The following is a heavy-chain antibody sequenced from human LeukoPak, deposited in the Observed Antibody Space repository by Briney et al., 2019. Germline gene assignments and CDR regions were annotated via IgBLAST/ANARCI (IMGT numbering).Heavy chain of an antibody. CDR1: GGTFGSYV. CDR2: IIPIFGTA. D-gene: IGHD5-18*01. J-gene: IGHJ6*03. Sequence: SVKVSCKASGGTFGSYVITWVRQAPGQGLEWMGGIIPIFGTANYAQKFQGRVTITAGESTSTAYMELSSLRSEDTAVYYCAISLSGMVKYYYYYYMDVWGKGTTVTVSS. CDR3: AISLSGMVKYYYYYYMDV. V-gene: IGHV1-69*13.